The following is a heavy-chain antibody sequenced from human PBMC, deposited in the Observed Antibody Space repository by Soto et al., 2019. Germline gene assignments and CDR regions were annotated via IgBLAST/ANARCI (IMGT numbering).Heavy chain of an antibody. V-gene: IGHV4-39*01. D-gene: IGHD5-12*01. CDR1: GGSISSSSYY. CDR2: IYYSGST. CDR3: ARSRRSGVWWLPDY. J-gene: IGHJ4*02. Sequence: SGTLSLTCTVSGGSISSSSYYWGWIRQPPGKGLEWIGSIYYSGSTYYNPSLKSRVTISVDTSKNQFSLKLSSVTAADTAVYYCARSRRSGVWWLPDYWGQGTLVTVSS.